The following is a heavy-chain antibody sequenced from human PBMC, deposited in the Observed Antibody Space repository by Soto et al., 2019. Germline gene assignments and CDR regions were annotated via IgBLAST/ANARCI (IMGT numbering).Heavy chain of an antibody. CDR1: GFSFNTNV. CDR2: MSPSGAEK. V-gene: IGHV3-30-3*01. D-gene: IGHD2-2*01. J-gene: IGHJ4*02. CDR3: ALDNIPAAPDYFDY. Sequence: QVQLVESGGDVVQPGTSLRLSCVASGFSFNTNVLHWVRQAPGKGLEWVAVMSPSGAEKYYTDSVRGRFTISRDNSKNTLYLQMNRLTTDDTAVYYCALDNIPAAPDYFDYWGQGTVVTVSS.